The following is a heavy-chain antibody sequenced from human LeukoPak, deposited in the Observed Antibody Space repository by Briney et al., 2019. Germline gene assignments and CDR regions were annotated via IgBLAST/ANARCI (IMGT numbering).Heavy chain of an antibody. CDR2: ISHDAKST. CDR1: GFTFSSYG. D-gene: IGHD3-9*01. J-gene: IGHJ4*02. Sequence: GGSLRLSFATSGFTFSSYGMHWVRQVPGKGLERVTVISHDAKSTYHVDSVKGRFTISRDNSKNTLYLKMNSLGAEDTAVYCCARAPPRGRYFDWNPAHDYWGQGTLVTVSS. V-gene: IGHV3-30*03. CDR3: ARAPPRGRYFDWNPAHDY.